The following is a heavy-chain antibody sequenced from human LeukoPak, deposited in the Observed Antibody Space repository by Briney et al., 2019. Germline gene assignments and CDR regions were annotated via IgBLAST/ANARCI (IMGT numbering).Heavy chain of an antibody. CDR1: GFTFSSYA. V-gene: IGHV3-23*01. CDR2: ISGSGGST. Sequence: PGGPLRLSCAASGFTFSSYAMSWVRQAPGKGLEWVSAISGSGGSTYYADSVKGRFTISRDNSKNTPYLQMNSLRAEDTAVYYCAKDSPGYSVWRDYWGQGTLVTVSS. J-gene: IGHJ4*02. CDR3: AKDSPGYSVWRDY. D-gene: IGHD3-16*01.